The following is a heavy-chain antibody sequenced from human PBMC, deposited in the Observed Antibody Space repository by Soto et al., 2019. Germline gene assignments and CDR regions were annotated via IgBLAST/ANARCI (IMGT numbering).Heavy chain of an antibody. J-gene: IGHJ4*02. Sequence: LNISCKGSGYKFTNYWLSWVRQTPGKGLEWMGRIDPSDSYINYSPSFRGHVTISIDESISTAHLQWSSLKASDTATYYCAIVTAETAYHYFDFWGQGTLVTVSS. V-gene: IGHV5-10-1*01. CDR2: IDPSDSYI. CDR1: GYKFTNYW. CDR3: AIVTAETAYHYFDF. D-gene: IGHD1-1*01.